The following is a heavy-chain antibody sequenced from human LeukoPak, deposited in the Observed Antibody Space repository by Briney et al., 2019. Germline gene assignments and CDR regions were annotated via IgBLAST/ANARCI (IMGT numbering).Heavy chain of an antibody. CDR2: IYYSGST. V-gene: IGHV4-30-4*01. J-gene: IGHJ4*02. CDR1: GGSISSGDYY. CDR3: ASYYDSSGYFY. Sequence: SETLSLTCTVSGGSISSGDYYWSWIRQPPGKGLEWIGYIYYSGSTYYNPSLKSRVTISVDTAKNQFSLKLSSVTAADTAVYYCASYYDSSGYFYWGQGTLVTVSS. D-gene: IGHD3-22*01.